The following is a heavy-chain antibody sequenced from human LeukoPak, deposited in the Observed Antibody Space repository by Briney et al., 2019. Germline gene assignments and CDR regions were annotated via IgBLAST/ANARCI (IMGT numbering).Heavy chain of an antibody. D-gene: IGHD3-10*01. V-gene: IGHV3-43*02. CDR3: AIAYESGSFYRAFAY. CDR1: GFNIGAYA. CDR2: ISGDSDNR. J-gene: IGHJ4*02. Sequence: GGSLRLSCAASGFNIGAYAMYWVRQRPGKSLEWVSLISGDSDNRYSAASVKGQFTVSRDNSKNSLYLQMNSLTTEDTALYYCAIAYESGSFYRAFAYWGQGALVTVSS.